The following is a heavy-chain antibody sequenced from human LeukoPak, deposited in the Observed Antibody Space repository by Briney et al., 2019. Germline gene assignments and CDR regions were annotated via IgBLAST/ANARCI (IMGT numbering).Heavy chain of an antibody. J-gene: IGHJ5*02. Sequence: PSETLSLTCAVYGGSFSDYYWSWIRQPPGKGLEWIGEINHSGSTNYNPSLKSRVTISVDTSKNQFSLKLTSVTAADTAVYYCAREIRNCSSTSCYRGAFDPWGQGTLVTVSS. CDR1: GGSFSDYY. CDR3: AREIRNCSSTSCYRGAFDP. D-gene: IGHD2-2*01. V-gene: IGHV4-34*01. CDR2: INHSGST.